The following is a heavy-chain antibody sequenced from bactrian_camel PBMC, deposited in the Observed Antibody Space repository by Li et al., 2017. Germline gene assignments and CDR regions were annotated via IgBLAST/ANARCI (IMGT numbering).Heavy chain of an antibody. CDR2: ISSDGTT. V-gene: IGHV3S53*01. J-gene: IGHJ4*01. Sequence: QLVESGGGSVQAGGSLKLSCAASGYIFSSCGMGWYRQAPGKERELVSTISSDGTTSYADSVKGRFTISQDNAKNTLYLQMNSLKTEDTAVYYCAARSWFEDDCYSGSWGQGTQVTVS. CDR1: GYIFSSCG. D-gene: IGHD3*01. CDR3: AARSWFEDDCYSGS.